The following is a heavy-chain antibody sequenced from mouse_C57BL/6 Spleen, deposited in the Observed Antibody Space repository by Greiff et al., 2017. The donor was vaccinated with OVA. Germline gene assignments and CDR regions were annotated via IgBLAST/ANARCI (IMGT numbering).Heavy chain of an antibody. V-gene: IGHV6-6*01. J-gene: IGHJ3*01. CDR2: IRNKANNHAT. Sequence: EVKLVESGGGLVQPGGSMKLSCAVSGFTFSDAWMDWVRQSPEKGLEWVAEIRNKANNHATYYAESVKGRFTISRDDSKSSVYLQMNSLRAEDTGIYYCTRYGYDAWFAYWGQGTLVTVSA. CDR1: GFTFSDAW. D-gene: IGHD2-2*01. CDR3: TRYGYDAWFAY.